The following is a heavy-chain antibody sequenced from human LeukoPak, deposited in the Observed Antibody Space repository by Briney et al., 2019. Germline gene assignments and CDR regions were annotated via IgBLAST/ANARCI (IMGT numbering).Heavy chain of an antibody. Sequence: PGRSLRLSCAASGFTFSNAWMSWVRQAPGKGLEWVGRIKSKTDGGTTDYAAPVKGRFTISRDDSKNTLYLQMNSLKTEDTAVYYCTTAVGVTGFDYWGQGTLVTVSS. V-gene: IGHV3-15*01. J-gene: IGHJ4*02. CDR1: GFTFSNAW. D-gene: IGHD1-14*01. CDR3: TTAVGVTGFDY. CDR2: IKSKTDGGTT.